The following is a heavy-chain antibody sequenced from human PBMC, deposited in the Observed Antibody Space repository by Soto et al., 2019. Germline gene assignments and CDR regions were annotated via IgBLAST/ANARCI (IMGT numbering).Heavy chain of an antibody. CDR3: ARHHDS. CDR2: IYYSGST. CDR1: GVSISSYY. V-gene: IGHV4-59*08. J-gene: IGHJ4*02. Sequence: SETLSLTCTVSGVSISSYYWSWIRPPPGKGLEWIGYIYYSGSTNYNPSLKSRVTISVDTSKNQFSLKLSSVTAADTAVYYCARHHDSWGQGTLVTVSS.